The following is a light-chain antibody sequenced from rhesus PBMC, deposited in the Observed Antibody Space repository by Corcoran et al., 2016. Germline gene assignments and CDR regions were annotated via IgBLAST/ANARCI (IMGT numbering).Light chain of an antibody. CDR3: QHGSGTPFT. J-gene: IGKJ3*01. CDR1: ENVNNY. Sequence: DIQMTQSPSSLSASVGDRVTITCRASENVNNYLNWYQQKPGKAPKLLIYKASTLQSGVPSRFSGCGSGTDYTFTISSLQPEDVATYYCQHGSGTPFTFGPGTKLDIE. CDR2: KAS. V-gene: IGKV1-74*01.